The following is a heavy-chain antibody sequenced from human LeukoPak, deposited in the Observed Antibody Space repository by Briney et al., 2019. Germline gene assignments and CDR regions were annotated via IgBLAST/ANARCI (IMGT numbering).Heavy chain of an antibody. Sequence: GGSLRLSCAASGFTFSSYGMHWVRQAPGKGLEWVAVIWYDGSNKYYADSVKGRFTISRDNSKNTLYLQMNSLRAEDTAVYYCAGIATVYDSSGYRTIDAFEIWGQGTMVTVSS. CDR3: AGIATVYDSSGYRTIDAFEI. J-gene: IGHJ3*02. D-gene: IGHD3-22*01. CDR2: IWYDGSNK. V-gene: IGHV3-33*01. CDR1: GFTFSSYG.